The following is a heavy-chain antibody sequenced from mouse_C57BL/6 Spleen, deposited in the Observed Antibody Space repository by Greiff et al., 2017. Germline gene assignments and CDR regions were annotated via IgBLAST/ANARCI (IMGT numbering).Heavy chain of an antibody. J-gene: IGHJ3*01. D-gene: IGHD1-1*01. CDR2: ILPGRGST. Sequence: QVQLQQSGAELMKPGASVKLSCKATGYTFTGYWIEWVKQRPGHGLEWIGEILPGRGSTNYNEKFKGKATFTAYTSSNTAYMQLSSLTTEDSAIYYCARRRDYGSSFAWFAYWGQGTLVTVSA. V-gene: IGHV1-9*01. CDR3: ARRRDYGSSFAWFAY. CDR1: GYTFTGYW.